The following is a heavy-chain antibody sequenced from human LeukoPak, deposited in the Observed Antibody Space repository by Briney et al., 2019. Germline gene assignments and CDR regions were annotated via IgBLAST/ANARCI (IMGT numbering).Heavy chain of an antibody. D-gene: IGHD1-26*01. CDR2: IKSKTDGGTT. CDR1: GFTFSNAW. J-gene: IGHJ4*02. V-gene: IGHV3-15*01. CDR3: TTDYLGSGSYYRLDY. Sequence: AGGSLRLSCAASGFTFSNAWMRWVRQAPGKGLEWVGRIKSKTDGGTTDYAAPVKGRFTISRDDSKNTLYLQMSSLKTEDTAVYYCTTDYLGSGSYYRLDYWGQGTLVTVSS.